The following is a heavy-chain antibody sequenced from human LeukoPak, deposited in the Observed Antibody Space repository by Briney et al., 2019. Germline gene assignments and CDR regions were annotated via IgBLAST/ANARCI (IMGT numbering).Heavy chain of an antibody. CDR3: ATALGVTIFGVVTDY. Sequence: ASVKVSCKVSGYTLTASSIHWVRQAPGKGLEWMGGFDPEDGETIYAQKFQGRVTMTEDTSTDTAYMELSSLTSEDTAVYFCATALGVTIFGVVTDYWGQGTLVTVSS. D-gene: IGHD3-3*01. CDR1: GYTLTASS. CDR2: FDPEDGET. J-gene: IGHJ4*02. V-gene: IGHV1-24*01.